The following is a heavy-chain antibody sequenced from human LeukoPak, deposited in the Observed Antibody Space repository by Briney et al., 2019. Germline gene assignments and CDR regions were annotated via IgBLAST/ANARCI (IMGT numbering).Heavy chain of an antibody. Sequence: ASVKVSCKASGYTFTGYYMHWVRQAPGQGLEWMGWINPNSGGTNYAQKFQGRVTMTRDTSISTAYMELSRLRSDDTAVYYCARDFPPRASSSWYFLASWGQGTLVTVSS. CDR3: ARDFPPRASSSWYFLAS. V-gene: IGHV1-2*02. CDR1: GYTFTGYY. CDR2: INPNSGGT. J-gene: IGHJ4*02. D-gene: IGHD6-13*01.